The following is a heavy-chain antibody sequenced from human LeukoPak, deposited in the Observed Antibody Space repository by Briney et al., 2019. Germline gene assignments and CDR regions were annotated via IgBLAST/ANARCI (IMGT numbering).Heavy chain of an antibody. CDR1: GFTVSSNS. V-gene: IGHV3-53*01. CDR3: AKGGSARVFDY. J-gene: IGHJ4*02. D-gene: IGHD6-25*01. Sequence: PGGSLRLSCAASGFTVSSNSMSWVRQAPGKGLEWVSVLYSGGNTYYADSVKGRFTISRDNSKNTLYLQMNSLRAEDTAVYYCAKGGSARVFDYWGQGTLVTVSS. CDR2: LYSGGNT.